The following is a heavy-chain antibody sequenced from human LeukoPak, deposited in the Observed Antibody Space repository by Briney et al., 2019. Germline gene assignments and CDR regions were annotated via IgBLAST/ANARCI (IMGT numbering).Heavy chain of an antibody. Sequence: GGSLRLSCAASGFTFDDYAMSWVRQAPGKGLEWVSAISGSDGSTYFADSVKGRFTISRDNSKNTLYLQMNSLRAEDTAVYYCAKLVSPSPKYYYGSGLPDYWGQGTQVTVSS. V-gene: IGHV3-23*01. CDR1: GFTFDDYA. CDR3: AKLVSPSPKYYYGSGLPDY. CDR2: ISGSDGST. J-gene: IGHJ4*02. D-gene: IGHD3-10*01.